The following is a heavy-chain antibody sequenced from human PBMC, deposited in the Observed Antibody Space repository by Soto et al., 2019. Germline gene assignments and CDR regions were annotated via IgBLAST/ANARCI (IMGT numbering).Heavy chain of an antibody. J-gene: IGHJ4*02. CDR2: IWYDGSNK. CDR3: ARGTNSSWLDY. CDR1: GFTFSIYG. Sequence: PGGCLRLSCAACGFTFSIYGMHWVRQAPGKGLEWVAVIWYDGSNKYYADSVKGRFTISRDKSRNTLYLQMNSLRVDDTAVYYCARGTNSSWLDYWGQGALVTVSS. V-gene: IGHV3-33*01. D-gene: IGHD6-13*01.